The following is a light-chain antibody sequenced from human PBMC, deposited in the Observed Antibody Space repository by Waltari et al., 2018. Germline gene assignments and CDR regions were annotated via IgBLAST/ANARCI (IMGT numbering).Light chain of an antibody. CDR3: QQYSSAPNT. Sequence: DIVLTQSPGTLSLSPGERATLSCRASQSVSSTYLAWYQQKPGQAPRLLIYGVSSRATGIPDRFSGSGSGTDFDLPISRLDTEDFAVYFCQQYSSAPNTFGQGTKLEIK. CDR2: GVS. CDR1: QSVSSTY. J-gene: IGKJ2*01. V-gene: IGKV3-20*01.